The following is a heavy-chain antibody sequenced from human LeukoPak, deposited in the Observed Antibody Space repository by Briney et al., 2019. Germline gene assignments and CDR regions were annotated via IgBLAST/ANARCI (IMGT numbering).Heavy chain of an antibody. Sequence: QSGGSLRLSCTASGFTFSDYSMSWVRQAPGAGLEWVSAISPAGDSTTDADSVKGRFTISRDNSKSTLYLQMNGLTAEDTALYYCARRLVTAGITDFFDSWGQGTLVSVSS. V-gene: IGHV3-23*01. CDR3: ARRLVTAGITDFFDS. D-gene: IGHD2-2*01. CDR2: ISPAGDST. J-gene: IGHJ4*02. CDR1: GFTFSDYS.